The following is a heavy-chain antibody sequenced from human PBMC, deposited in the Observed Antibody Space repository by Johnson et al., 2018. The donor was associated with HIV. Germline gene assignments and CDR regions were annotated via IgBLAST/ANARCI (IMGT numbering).Heavy chain of an antibody. V-gene: IGHV3-20*04. CDR2: INWNGGST. J-gene: IGHJ3*02. D-gene: IGHD1-26*01. CDR1: GFTFEDYG. Sequence: VHLVESGGGAVRPGGSLRLSCVVSGFTFEDYGMSWVRQAPGKGLEWVSAINWNGGSTTYADSVKGRFIISRDNAKNSLYLQMNSLRDEDTAFYYCATSHGSHGAFDIWGQGTMVTVS. CDR3: ATSHGSHGAFDI.